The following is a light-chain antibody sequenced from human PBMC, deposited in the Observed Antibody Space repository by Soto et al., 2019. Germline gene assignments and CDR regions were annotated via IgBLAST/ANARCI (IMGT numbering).Light chain of an antibody. Sequence: DIQMTQSPSSLSASVGDRVTITCRASQSINTYLNWYQQKPGKAPKLLIYAASSLHSGVPSRFSGSGSATDFPLTISGLQPEDVATYYCQQSYNTPPYTFGQGTKLEIK. CDR3: QQSYNTPPYT. J-gene: IGKJ2*01. CDR1: QSINTY. CDR2: AAS. V-gene: IGKV1-39*01.